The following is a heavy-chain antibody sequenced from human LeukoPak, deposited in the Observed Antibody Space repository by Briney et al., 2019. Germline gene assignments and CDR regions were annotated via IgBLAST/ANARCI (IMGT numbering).Heavy chain of an antibody. Sequence: GGSLRLSCAASGFTFSDYYMHWVRQAPGKGLEYVSAISPGGGSTYYANSVKGRFTMSRDSSKSTLYLQMGSLRAEDMAVYFCARAPHYYGSGLYYFDYWGQGTLVTVSS. V-gene: IGHV3-64*01. CDR1: GFTFSDYY. D-gene: IGHD3-10*01. CDR2: ISPGGGST. CDR3: ARAPHYYGSGLYYFDY. J-gene: IGHJ4*02.